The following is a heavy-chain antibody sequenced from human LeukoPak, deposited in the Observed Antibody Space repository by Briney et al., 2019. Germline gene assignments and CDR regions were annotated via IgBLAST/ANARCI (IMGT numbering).Heavy chain of an antibody. D-gene: IGHD4-17*01. CDR2: IKSKTDGGTT. Sequence: GSLRLSCAASGFTFSNAWMSWVRQAPGKGLEWVGRIKSKTDGGTTDYAAPVKGRFTISRDDSKNTLYLQMNSLKTEDTAVYYCTTVFYGDSGRYFDLWGRGTLVTVSS. V-gene: IGHV3-15*01. J-gene: IGHJ2*01. CDR1: GFTFSNAW. CDR3: TTVFYGDSGRYFDL.